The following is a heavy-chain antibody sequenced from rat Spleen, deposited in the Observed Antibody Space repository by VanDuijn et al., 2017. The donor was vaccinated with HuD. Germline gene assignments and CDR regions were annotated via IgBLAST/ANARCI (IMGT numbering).Heavy chain of an antibody. Sequence: QVQLKESGPGLVQPSQTLSLTCTVSGFSLTTNGLSWVRQPPGKGLEWVATISSGGYTYYNSALKSRLSITRDTSKSQVFLETNSLQTEDTAVYFCTRDHSYWGSYYPGGFAYWGQGTLVTVSS. J-gene: IGHJ3*01. V-gene: IGHV2S12*01. CDR3: TRDHSYWGSYYPGGFAY. CDR1: GFSLTTNG. CDR2: ISSGGYT. D-gene: IGHD1-12*02.